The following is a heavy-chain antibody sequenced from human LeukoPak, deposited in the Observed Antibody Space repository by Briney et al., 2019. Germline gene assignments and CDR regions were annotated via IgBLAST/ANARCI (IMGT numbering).Heavy chain of an antibody. CDR2: IGGIDGTT. Sequence: PGGSLRLSFAASGFTFSTYVMNWGRQAPGKGLEWVSAIGGIDGTTFCGDSVKGRFAISRDNSKNTLFLDMHTLRAEATALYYCTKRVDGSGTYYIDYWGQGTLVTVSS. D-gene: IGHD3-10*01. J-gene: IGHJ4*02. CDR3: TKRVDGSGTYYIDY. V-gene: IGHV3-23*01. CDR1: GFTFSTYV.